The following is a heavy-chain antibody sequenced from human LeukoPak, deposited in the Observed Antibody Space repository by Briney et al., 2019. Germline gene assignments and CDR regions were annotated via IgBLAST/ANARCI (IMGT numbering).Heavy chain of an antibody. D-gene: IGHD1-14*01. Sequence: PGRSLRLSCAASGFTFSTLTMYWVRQAPGKGLEWVAVISHEGSIQYYADSVRGRFTTSRDNSKKTVSLQMNSLRGEDTAVYFCVGDRIPGPPDYFDYWGQGTLVTVSS. J-gene: IGHJ4*02. V-gene: IGHV3-30-3*01. CDR2: ISHEGSIQ. CDR3: VGDRIPGPPDYFDY. CDR1: GFTFSTLT.